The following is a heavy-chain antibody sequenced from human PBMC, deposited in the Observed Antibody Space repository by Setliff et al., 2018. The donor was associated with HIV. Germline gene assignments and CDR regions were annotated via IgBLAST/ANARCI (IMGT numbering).Heavy chain of an antibody. CDR3: AKGGYGGAYYVAGY. CDR2: IYKAGKT. CDR1: GFRVTDTY. D-gene: IGHD5-18*01. V-gene: IGHV3-53*01. Sequence: GGSLRLSCEASGFRVTDTYMAWVRQAPGKGLGWVTLIYKAGKTYYADFVKGRFTIARDDTKNTVSLQMTNLEPGDTAMYYCAKGGYGGAYYVAGYWGQGTKVPLSS. J-gene: IGHJ4*02.